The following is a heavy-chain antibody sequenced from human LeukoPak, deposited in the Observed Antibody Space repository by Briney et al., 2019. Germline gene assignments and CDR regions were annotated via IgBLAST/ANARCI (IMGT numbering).Heavy chain of an antibody. CDR1: GFTFSSYG. CDR3: ARGRADDAFDI. CDR2: MGEDGSNK. J-gene: IGHJ3*02. Sequence: PGGSLRLSCAASGFTFSSYGMDWVRQAPGKWLEWVAVMGEDGSNKYYADSVKGRFTISRDNSKNTLYLQMNSLRAEDTAVYYCARGRADDAFDIWGQGTMVTVSS. V-gene: IGHV3-33*01.